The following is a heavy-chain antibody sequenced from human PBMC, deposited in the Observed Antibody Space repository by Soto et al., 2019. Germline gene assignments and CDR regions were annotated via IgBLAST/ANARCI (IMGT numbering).Heavy chain of an antibody. V-gene: IGHV3-48*02. CDR3: VRVDKQLGTTFFDH. D-gene: IGHD1-1*01. J-gene: IGHJ4*02. Sequence: GGSLRLSCAASGFTFSSYSMNWVRQAPGKGLEWVSYISSSSSTIYYADSVKGRFTISRDNAKNSLYLQMNSLRDEDTAVYYCVRVDKQLGTTFFDHWGQGILVTVSS. CDR1: GFTFSSYS. CDR2: ISSSSSTI.